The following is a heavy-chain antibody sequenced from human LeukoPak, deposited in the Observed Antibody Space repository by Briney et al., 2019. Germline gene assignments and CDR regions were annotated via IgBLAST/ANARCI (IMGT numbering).Heavy chain of an antibody. J-gene: IGHJ5*02. V-gene: IGHV4-34*01. CDR2: INHSGST. CDR1: GGSFSGYY. Sequence: SETLFLTCAVYGGSFSGYYWSWIRKPPGKGLEWIGEINHSGSTNYNPSLKSRVTISVDTSKNQFSLKLSSVTAADTAVYYCARAPVAARPNWFDPWGQGTLVTVSS. CDR3: ARAPVAARPNWFDP. D-gene: IGHD6-6*01.